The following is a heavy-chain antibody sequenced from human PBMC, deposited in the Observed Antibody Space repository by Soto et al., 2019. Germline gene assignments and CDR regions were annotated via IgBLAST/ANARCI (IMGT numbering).Heavy chain of an antibody. V-gene: IGHV4-59*08. Sequence: SETLSLTCTVSGGSISSYYWSWIRQPPGKGLEWIGYIYYSGSTNYNPSLKSRVTISVDTSKNQFSLKLSSVTAADTAVYYCARLPDIVVGLFDYWGQGTLVTVSS. CDR3: ARLPDIVVGLFDY. CDR1: GGSISSYY. CDR2: IYYSGST. J-gene: IGHJ4*02. D-gene: IGHD2-2*01.